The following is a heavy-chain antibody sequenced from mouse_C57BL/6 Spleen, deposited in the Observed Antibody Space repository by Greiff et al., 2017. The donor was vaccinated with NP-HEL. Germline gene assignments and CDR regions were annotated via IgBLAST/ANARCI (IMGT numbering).Heavy chain of an antibody. J-gene: IGHJ3*01. V-gene: IGHV5-17*01. Sequence: EVKLQESGGGLVKPGGSLKLSCAASGFTFSDYGMHWVRQAPEKGLEWVAYISSGSSTIYYADTVKGRFTIARDNAKNTLFLQMTSLRSEDTAMYYCARPYYDDDWGFADWGQGTLVTVSA. CDR3: ARPYYDDDWGFAD. D-gene: IGHD2-4*01. CDR1: GFTFSDYG. CDR2: ISSGSSTI.